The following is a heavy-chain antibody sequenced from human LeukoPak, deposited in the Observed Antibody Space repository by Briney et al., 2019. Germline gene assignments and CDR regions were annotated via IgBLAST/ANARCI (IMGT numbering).Heavy chain of an antibody. Sequence: AASVKVSCKASGYTFTSYGISWVRQAPGQGLEWMGWISAYNGNTNYAQKLQGRVTMTTDTSTSTAYMELRSLRSDDTAVYYCARGAAGVAQVYYYMDVWGKGTTVTVSS. CDR2: ISAYNGNT. D-gene: IGHD3-3*01. CDR3: ARGAAGVAQVYYYMDV. J-gene: IGHJ6*03. CDR1: GYTFTSYG. V-gene: IGHV1-18*01.